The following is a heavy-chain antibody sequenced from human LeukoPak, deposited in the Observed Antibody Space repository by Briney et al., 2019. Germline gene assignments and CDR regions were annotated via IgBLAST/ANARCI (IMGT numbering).Heavy chain of an antibody. D-gene: IGHD3/OR15-3a*01. CDR1: GVSISSSNSY. V-gene: IGHV4-39*01. Sequence: KSSGTLSLTCAVSGVSISSSNSYWGWIRQPPGKGLEWIGSIYYSGYTYYNASLKSQVSISIDTSKNQFSLRLTSVTAADTAVYYCARQTGSGLFILPGGQGTLVTVSP. CDR3: ARQTGSGLFILP. CDR2: IYYSGYT. J-gene: IGHJ4*02.